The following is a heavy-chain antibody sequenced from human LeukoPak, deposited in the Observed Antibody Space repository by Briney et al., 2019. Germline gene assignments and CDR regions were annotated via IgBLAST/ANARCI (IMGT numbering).Heavy chain of an antibody. CDR3: AKDRRELDVFDI. V-gene: IGHV3-30*18. CDR2: ISYDGSNK. J-gene: IGHJ3*02. Sequence: PGGSLRLSCAASGFTFSSYGMHWVRQAPGKGLEWVAVISYDGSNKYYADSVKGRFTISRDNSKHTLYVQMNSLRAEDTAVYYCAKDRRELDVFDIWGQGTMVTVSS. CDR1: GFTFSSYG.